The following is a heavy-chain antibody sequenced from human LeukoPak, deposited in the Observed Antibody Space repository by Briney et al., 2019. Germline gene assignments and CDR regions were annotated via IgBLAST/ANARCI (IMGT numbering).Heavy chain of an antibody. CDR1: GFTVSSNY. D-gene: IGHD3-16*02. J-gene: IGHJ4*02. CDR3: ARSISLDYVWGSYPLDY. CDR2: IYSGGST. Sequence: GGSLRLSCAASGFTVSSNYMSWVRQAPGKGLEWVSVIYSGGSTYYADSVKGRFTISRDNSKNTLYLQMNSLRAEDTAVYYCARSISLDYVWGSYPLDYWGQGTLVTVPS. V-gene: IGHV3-66*01.